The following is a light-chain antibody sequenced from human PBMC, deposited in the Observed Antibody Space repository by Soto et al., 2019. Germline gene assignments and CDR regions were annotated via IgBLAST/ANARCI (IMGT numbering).Light chain of an antibody. V-gene: IGKV3-11*01. CDR1: QSVSSY. Sequence: EIVLTQSPATLSLSPGERATLSCRASQSVSSYLAWYQQKRGQALRLLIYDASNRATGIPARFSGSGSGTDFTLTITSLEPEDFAVYYWQQVSNWLTFGGGTKVEIK. J-gene: IGKJ4*01. CDR2: DAS. CDR3: QQVSNWLT.